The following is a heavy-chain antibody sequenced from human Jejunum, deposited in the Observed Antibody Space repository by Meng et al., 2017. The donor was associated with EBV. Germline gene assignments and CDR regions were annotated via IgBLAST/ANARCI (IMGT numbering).Heavy chain of an antibody. CDR1: GGSISSGGYS. J-gene: IGHJ4*02. CDR2: IYYSGSA. Sequence: LPLREPGSGLVKPSETLSPPCAVSGGSISSGGYSWHWIRQPPGKGLQWIGYIYYSGSAFYNPSLKSRVTLSVDRSKNQFSLNLSSVTAADTAVYYCARGAYFDYWGQGTLVTVSS. V-gene: IGHV4-30-2*01. CDR3: ARGAYFDY.